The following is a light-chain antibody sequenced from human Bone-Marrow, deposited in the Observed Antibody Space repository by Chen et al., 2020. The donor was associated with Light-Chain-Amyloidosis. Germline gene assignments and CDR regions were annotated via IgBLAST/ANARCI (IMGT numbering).Light chain of an antibody. CDR1: SGSIATNY. V-gene: IGLV6-57*01. Sequence: FMLTQPHSVSDSPGKTVIISCTLSSGSIATNYVQWYQQRPGSSPTTVIYEDDQRPSGVPDRFSGSIDRSSNSASLTISGLKTEDEADYYCQSYQGSSQGVFGGGTKLTVL. CDR2: EDD. J-gene: IGLJ3*02. CDR3: QSYQGSSQGV.